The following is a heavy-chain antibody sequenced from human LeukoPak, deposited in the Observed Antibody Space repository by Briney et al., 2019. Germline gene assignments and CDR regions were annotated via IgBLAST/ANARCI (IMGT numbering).Heavy chain of an antibody. Sequence: PGGSLRLSCAASGFTVSSNHMSWVRQAPGKGLEWVSVIYSGGSTYYADSVKGRFTISRDNSRNTLYSQMNSLRAEDTAVYFCARSYYYDTSGHYDYWGQGTLVTVSS. J-gene: IGHJ4*02. CDR2: IYSGGST. CDR3: ARSYYYDTSGHYDY. D-gene: IGHD3-22*01. V-gene: IGHV3-53*01. CDR1: GFTVSSNH.